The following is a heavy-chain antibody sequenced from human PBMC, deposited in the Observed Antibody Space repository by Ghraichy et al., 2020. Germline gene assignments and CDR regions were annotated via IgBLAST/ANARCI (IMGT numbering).Heavy chain of an antibody. Sequence: SETLSLTCTVSGGSISSSSYYWGWIRQPPGKGLEWIGSIYYSGSTYYNPSLKSRVTISVDTSKNQFSLKLSSVTAADTAVYYCASIGLCWFDPWGQGTLVTVSS. D-gene: IGHD1-26*01. CDR1: GGSISSSSYY. CDR2: IYYSGST. CDR3: ASIGLCWFDP. V-gene: IGHV4-39*01. J-gene: IGHJ5*02.